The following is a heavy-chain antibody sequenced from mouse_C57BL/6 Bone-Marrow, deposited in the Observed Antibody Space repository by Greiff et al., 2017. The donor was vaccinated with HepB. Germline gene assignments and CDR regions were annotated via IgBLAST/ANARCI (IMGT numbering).Heavy chain of an antibody. CDR2: INPGSGGT. D-gene: IGHD1-1*01. Sequence: QVQLKQSGAELVRPGTSVKVSCKASGYAFTNYLIEWVKQRPGQGLEWIGVINPGSGGTNYNEKFKGKATLTVDKSSSTAYMELRSLTSEDSAVYYCARGITTVVARNYFDYWGQGTTLTVSS. CDR1: GYAFTNYL. CDR3: ARGITTVVARNYFDY. V-gene: IGHV1-54*01. J-gene: IGHJ2*01.